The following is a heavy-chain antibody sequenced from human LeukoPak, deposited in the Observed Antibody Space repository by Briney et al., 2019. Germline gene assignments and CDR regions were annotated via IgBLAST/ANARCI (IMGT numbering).Heavy chain of an antibody. CDR2: INPNSGGT. CDR3: ARGGDLSYYYYYYMDV. CDR1: GYTFTGYY. Sequence: ASVKVSCNASGYTFTGYYMHWVRQAPGQGLEWMGWINPNSGGTNYAQKFQGRVTMTRDTSISTAYMELSRLRSDDTAVYYCARGGDLSYYYYYYMDVWGKGTTVTVSS. J-gene: IGHJ6*03. D-gene: IGHD2-21*02. V-gene: IGHV1-2*02.